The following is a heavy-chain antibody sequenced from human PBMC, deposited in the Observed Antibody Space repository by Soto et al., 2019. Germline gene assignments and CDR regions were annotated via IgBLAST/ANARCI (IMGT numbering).Heavy chain of an antibody. Sequence: GGSLRLSCAASGFTFSSYGMHWVRQAPGKGLEWVAVISYDGSNKYYADSVKGRFTISRDNSKNTLYLQMNSLRAEDTAVYYCAKDRPPPGIQLWLHYYYGMDVWGQGTTVTVSS. D-gene: IGHD5-18*01. CDR2: ISYDGSNK. CDR1: GFTFSSYG. CDR3: AKDRPPPGIQLWLHYYYGMDV. J-gene: IGHJ6*02. V-gene: IGHV3-30*18.